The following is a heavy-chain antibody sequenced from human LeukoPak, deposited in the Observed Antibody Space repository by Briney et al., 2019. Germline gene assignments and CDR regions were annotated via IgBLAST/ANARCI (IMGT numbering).Heavy chain of an antibody. Sequence: EASVKVSCKASGYTFTGYYMHWVRQAPGQGLEWMGWINPNSGGTNYAQKFQGRVTMTRDTSISTAYMELSRLRSDDTAVYYCARVRGVSPPLYYYYYMDVWGKGTTVTVSS. V-gene: IGHV1-2*02. D-gene: IGHD3-16*01. CDR3: ARVRGVSPPLYYYYYMDV. J-gene: IGHJ6*03. CDR2: INPNSGGT. CDR1: GYTFTGYY.